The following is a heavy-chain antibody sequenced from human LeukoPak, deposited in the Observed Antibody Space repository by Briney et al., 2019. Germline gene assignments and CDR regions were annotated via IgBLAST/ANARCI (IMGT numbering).Heavy chain of an antibody. V-gene: IGHV4-59*08. Sequence: SETLSLTCTVSGGSISSYYWSWIRQPPGKGLEWIGYIYYSGSTNYNPSLKSRVTISVDRSKNQFSLKLSSVTAADTAVYYCASLVYYYYYMDVWGKGTTVTVSS. J-gene: IGHJ6*03. D-gene: IGHD3-16*02. CDR2: IYYSGST. CDR3: ASLVYYYYYMDV. CDR1: GGSISSYY.